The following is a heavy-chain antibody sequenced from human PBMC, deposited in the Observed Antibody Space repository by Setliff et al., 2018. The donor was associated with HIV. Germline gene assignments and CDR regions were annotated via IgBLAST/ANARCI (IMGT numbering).Heavy chain of an antibody. CDR2: ISPDGSAT. J-gene: IGHJ4*02. CDR3: ARDRGYTIVGAAEGDH. V-gene: IGHV3-7*01. Sequence: PGGSLRLSCAASGFTFSSAWMGWVRQAPAKGLEWVANISPDGSATYYVDSVKGRFTISRDNAKNTVYLQMNSLRAEDTALYYCARDRGYTIVGAAEGDHWGQGSLVTVSS. CDR1: GFTFSSAW. D-gene: IGHD1-26*01.